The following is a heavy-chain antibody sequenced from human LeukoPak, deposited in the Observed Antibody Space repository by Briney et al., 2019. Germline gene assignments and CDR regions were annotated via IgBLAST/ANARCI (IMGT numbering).Heavy chain of an antibody. J-gene: IGHJ4*02. CDR3: AKGEYDFWSGYHFDY. Sequence: GGSLRLSCAASGFTFSSYAMSWVRQAPGKGLEWVSAISGSGGSTYYADSVEGRFTISRDNSKNTLYLQMNSLRAEDTAVYYCAKGEYDFWSGYHFDYWGQGTLVTVSS. D-gene: IGHD3-3*01. CDR1: GFTFSSYA. CDR2: ISGSGGST. V-gene: IGHV3-23*01.